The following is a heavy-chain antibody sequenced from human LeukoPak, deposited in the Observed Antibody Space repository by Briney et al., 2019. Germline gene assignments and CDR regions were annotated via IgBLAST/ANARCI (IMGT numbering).Heavy chain of an antibody. CDR3: ARDYYDSSGDY. D-gene: IGHD3-22*01. Sequence: GGSLRLSCAASGFTFSNYGTNWVRQAPGKGLECVSYISSGSSTIYYAESVKGRFTISRDNAENLLYLQMNSLRAEDTAVYYCARDYYDSSGDYWGQGTLVTVSS. CDR2: ISSGSSTI. J-gene: IGHJ4*02. V-gene: IGHV3-48*01. CDR1: GFTFSNYG.